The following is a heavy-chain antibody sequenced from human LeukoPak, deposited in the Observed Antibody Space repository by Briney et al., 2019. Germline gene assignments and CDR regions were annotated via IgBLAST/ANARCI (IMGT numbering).Heavy chain of an antibody. V-gene: IGHV4-39*01. J-gene: IGHJ4*02. CDR3: ARSIVVVPAANY. CDR2: IYYSGST. Sequence: SETLSLTCTVSGGSISSSSYYWGWIRQPPGKGLEWIGSIYYSGSTYYNPSLKSRVTICVDTSKNQFSLKLSSVTAADTAVYYCARSIVVVPAANYWGQGTLVTVSS. D-gene: IGHD2-2*01. CDR1: GGSISSSSYY.